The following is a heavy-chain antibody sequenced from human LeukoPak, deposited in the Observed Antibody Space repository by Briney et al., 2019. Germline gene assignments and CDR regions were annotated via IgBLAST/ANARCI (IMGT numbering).Heavy chain of an antibody. CDR1: GGSISTSRYQ. J-gene: IGHJ4*02. V-gene: IGHV4-39*07. CDR2: IFYRGST. CDR3: ARDRWNDVPFDY. D-gene: IGHD1-1*01. Sequence: SETLSLTCNVSGGSISTSRYQWGWIRQPPGKGLEWVGNIFYRGSTYYDPSLRSRVTISVDTSKNQFSLKLTSVTAADTAVYYCARDRWNDVPFDYWGQGTLVTVSS.